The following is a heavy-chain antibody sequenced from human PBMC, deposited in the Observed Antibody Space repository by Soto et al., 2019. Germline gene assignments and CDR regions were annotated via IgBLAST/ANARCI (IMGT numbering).Heavy chain of an antibody. Sequence: GGVLRLSCAASGFTFSSYGMHWVRQAPGKGLEWVAVISYDGSNKYYADSVKGRFTISRDDSKNTLYLQMNSLRAEDTAVYYCAKSEPTDYWGQGTLVTVSS. V-gene: IGHV3-30*18. CDR1: GFTFSSYG. CDR2: ISYDGSNK. CDR3: AKSEPTDY. J-gene: IGHJ4*02.